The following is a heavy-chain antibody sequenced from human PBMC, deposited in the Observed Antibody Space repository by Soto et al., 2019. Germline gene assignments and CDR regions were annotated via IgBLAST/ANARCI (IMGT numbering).Heavy chain of an antibody. Sequence: GGSLRLSCAASGFTVSSNYMSWVRQAPGKGLEWVSVIYSGGSTYYADSVKGRFTISRDNSKNTLYLQMNSLRAEDTAVYYCARDILGYGGKEDQFDYWGQGTLVTVSS. CDR3: ARDILGYGGKEDQFDY. J-gene: IGHJ4*02. CDR1: GFTVSSNY. V-gene: IGHV3-66*01. D-gene: IGHD4-17*01. CDR2: IYSGGST.